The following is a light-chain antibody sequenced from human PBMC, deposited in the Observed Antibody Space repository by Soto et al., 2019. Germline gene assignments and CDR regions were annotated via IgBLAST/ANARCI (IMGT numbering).Light chain of an antibody. J-gene: IGLJ3*02. CDR2: RNN. CDR3: ATWDDTLSGPSWV. V-gene: IGLV1-47*01. Sequence: QSVLTQPPSASGTPGQGVTISCSGSTSNIGSNYVYWYQQLPGTAPKLLIYRNNQRPSGVPDRFSGSKSGTSASLAISDLRSEDEADYYCATWDDTLSGPSWVFGGGTKLTVL. CDR1: TSNIGSNY.